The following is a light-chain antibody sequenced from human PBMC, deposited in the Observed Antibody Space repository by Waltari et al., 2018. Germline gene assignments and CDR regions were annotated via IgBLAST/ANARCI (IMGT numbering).Light chain of an antibody. CDR2: EDT. Sequence: QSALTQPAPVSASPGPSIPIPCTGTSSDVGSYTLFSWYQQHPGKAPRLIIYEDTKPPSGVSNRFSGSKSGNTASLTISGLQAEDEADYYCCSYAASTISWVFGGGTKLTVL. CDR3: CSYAASTISWV. CDR1: SSDVGSYTL. J-gene: IGLJ3*02. V-gene: IGLV2-23*01.